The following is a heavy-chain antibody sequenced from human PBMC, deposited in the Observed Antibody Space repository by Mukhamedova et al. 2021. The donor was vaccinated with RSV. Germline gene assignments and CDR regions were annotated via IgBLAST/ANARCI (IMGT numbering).Heavy chain of an antibody. V-gene: IGHV3-11*01. Sequence: ISSSGSTIYYADSVKGRFTISRDNAKNSLYLQMNSLRAEDTAVYYCANRGGYQFDYWGQGTLVTVSS. D-gene: IGHD5-12*01. CDR2: ISSSGSTI. CDR3: ANRGGYQFDY. J-gene: IGHJ4*02.